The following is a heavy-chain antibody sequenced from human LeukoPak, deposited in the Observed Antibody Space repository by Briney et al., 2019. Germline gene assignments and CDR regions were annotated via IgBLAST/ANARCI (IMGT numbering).Heavy chain of an antibody. CDR3: ARGDDFSGDY. CDR1: GFTFSSYW. Sequence: GGSLRLSXAGSGFTFSSYWMHWVRQAPGKGPVWLSRIKSDGSSTNYADSVKGRFTISRDNAKNSLYLQMNSLRAEDTAVYYCARGDDFSGDYWGQGTLVTVSS. D-gene: IGHD3-16*01. V-gene: IGHV3-74*01. J-gene: IGHJ4*02. CDR2: IKSDGSST.